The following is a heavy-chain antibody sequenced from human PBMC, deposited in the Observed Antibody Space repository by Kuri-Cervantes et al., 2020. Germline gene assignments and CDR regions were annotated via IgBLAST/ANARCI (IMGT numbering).Heavy chain of an antibody. D-gene: IGHD2-8*01. CDR2: IIPIFGTA. CDR1: GGTFSSYA. J-gene: IGHJ4*02. CDR3: ARPIVLMVYAMGY. V-gene: IGHV1-69*05. Sequence: SVKVSCKASGGTFSSYAISWVRQAPGQGLEWMGGIIPIFGTANYAQKFQGRVTITTDESTSTAYMELSSLRSEDTAVYYCARPIVLMVYAMGYWGQGTLVTVSS.